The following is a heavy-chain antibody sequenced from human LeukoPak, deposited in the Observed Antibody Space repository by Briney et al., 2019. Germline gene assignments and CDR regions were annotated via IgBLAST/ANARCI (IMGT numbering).Heavy chain of an antibody. CDR3: ARDGGSLDDYGDY. CDR1: VFTFDEYG. V-gene: IGHV3-20*04. CDR2: INWNGGST. J-gene: IGHJ4*02. Sequence: GGSLRLSCAASVFTFDEYGMSWVRQAPGKGLEWVSGINWNGGSTGYADSVKGRFTISRDNGKNSLYLQMNSLRAEDTALYYCARDGGSLDDYGDYWGQGTLVTVSS. D-gene: IGHD4/OR15-4a*01.